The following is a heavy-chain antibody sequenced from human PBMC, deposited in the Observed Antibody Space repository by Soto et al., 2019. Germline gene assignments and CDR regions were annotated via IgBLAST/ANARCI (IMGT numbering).Heavy chain of an antibody. Sequence: QVQLQESGPGLVKPSQTLSLTCTVSGGSLSSGDYYWSWIRQPPGTGLEWIGYIYYTGTTYYNPSLKSRLAISVDTSKNQFSLNLSSVTAADTAVYYCARGPFSSGWYGEVGFDAWGQGSLVTVSS. CDR1: GGSLSSGDYY. J-gene: IGHJ5*02. V-gene: IGHV4-30-4*01. CDR2: IYYTGTT. CDR3: ARGPFSSGWYGEVGFDA. D-gene: IGHD6-19*01.